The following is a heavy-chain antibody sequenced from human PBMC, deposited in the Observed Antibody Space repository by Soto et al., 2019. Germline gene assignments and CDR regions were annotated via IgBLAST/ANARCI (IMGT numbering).Heavy chain of an antibody. J-gene: IGHJ6*03. CDR1: GYDFNSYW. V-gene: IGHV5-51*01. CDR3: ARGSPFYYYYYLDV. CDR2: IYPGDSET. Sequence: SLKISCKGSGYDFNSYWIAWVRQMPGKGLEWMGIIYPGDSETRYSPSFQGQVTISGDKSISTAYLQWSSLKASDTAMYYCARGSPFYYYYYLDVWGKGTTVTVSS.